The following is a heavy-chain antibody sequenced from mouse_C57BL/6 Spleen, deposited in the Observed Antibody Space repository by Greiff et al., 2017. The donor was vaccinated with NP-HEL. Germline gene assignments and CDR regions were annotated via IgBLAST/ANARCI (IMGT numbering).Heavy chain of an antibody. D-gene: IGHD2-5*01. CDR1: GYSITSGYY. CDR3: ARVYYSNYFWYFDV. CDR2: ISYDGSN. V-gene: IGHV3-6*01. Sequence: DVQLVESGPGLVKPSQSLSLTCSVTGYSITSGYYWNWIRQLPGNQLEWMGYISYDGSNNYNPSLKNRITITRDTSKNQFYLKLKSVTTEDTATYYCARVYYSNYFWYFDVWGTGTTVTVSS. J-gene: IGHJ1*03.